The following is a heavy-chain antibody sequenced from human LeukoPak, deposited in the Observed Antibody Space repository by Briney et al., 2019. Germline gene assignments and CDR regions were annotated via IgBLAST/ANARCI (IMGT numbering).Heavy chain of an antibody. D-gene: IGHD3-10*02. CDR2: IYYTGST. CDR3: ARLQRITMSGPDYWYFDL. J-gene: IGHJ2*01. V-gene: IGHV4-59*01. Sequence: SETLSLTCTVSGDSISSYYWSCIRQPPEKGLEWIGYIYYTGSTNYNPSLKSRVTISLDTSKTQFSLKMNSVTAADTAIYYCARLQRITMSGPDYWYFDLWGRGTLVTVSS. CDR1: GDSISSYY.